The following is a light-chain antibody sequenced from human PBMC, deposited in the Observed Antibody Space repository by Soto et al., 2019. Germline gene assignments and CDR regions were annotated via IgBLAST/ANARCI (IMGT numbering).Light chain of an antibody. J-gene: IGLJ3*02. CDR1: SSDVGSYNL. CDR2: EDN. CDR3: CTYAGSSTWV. V-gene: IGLV2-23*01. Sequence: QSALTQPASVSGSPGQSITISCTGTSSDVGSYNLVSWYQQHPGTAPKLMIYEDNKQASGNSNRFSDSTSGITVSLTISVLQAEDEADYYCCTYAGSSTWVFGGGTKLTVL.